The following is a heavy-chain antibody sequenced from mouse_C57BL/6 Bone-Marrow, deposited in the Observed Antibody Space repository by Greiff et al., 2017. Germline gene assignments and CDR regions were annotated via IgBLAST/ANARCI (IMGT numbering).Heavy chain of an antibody. CDR1: GYTFTSYW. D-gene: IGHD1-1*01. Sequence: QVQLQQPGAELVKPGASVKMSCKASGYTFTSYWITWVKQRPGQGLEWIGDIYPGSGSTNYNEKFKSKATLTVDTSSSTAYMQLSSLTSEDSAVYYCARYPYYYGRGYFAVWGTGTPVTVSA. CDR3: ARYPYYYGRGYFAV. CDR2: IYPGSGST. J-gene: IGHJ1*03. V-gene: IGHV1-55*01.